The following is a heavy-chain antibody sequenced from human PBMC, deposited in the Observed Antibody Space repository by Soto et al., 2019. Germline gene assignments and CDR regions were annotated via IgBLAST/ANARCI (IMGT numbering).Heavy chain of an antibody. V-gene: IGHV5-51*01. CDR3: ARPVDTAMASGYFDL. D-gene: IGHD5-18*01. CDR2: IYPCDSDT. CDR1: GYSFTSYW. J-gene: IGHJ2*01. Sequence: GESLKISCKGSGYSFTSYWIGWVRQRPRKGLERRGIIYPCDSDTRYSPSFQGQVTNSADKSISTAYLQWSSLKASDTDTYYCARPVDTAMASGYFDLWGRGTPVTVSS.